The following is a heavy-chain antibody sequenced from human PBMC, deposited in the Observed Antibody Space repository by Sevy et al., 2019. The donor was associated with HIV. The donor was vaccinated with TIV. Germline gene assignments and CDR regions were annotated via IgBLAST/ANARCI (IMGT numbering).Heavy chain of an antibody. D-gene: IGHD1-26*01. V-gene: IGHV3-23*01. Sequence: GESLKISCSASGFAFSSYAMSWVRQSPGKGLKWVSGLGDSGAATYYADSVKGRFTISRDNSKNTVYLHLSSLRAEDTAVYYCARLVGALPGYYYGMDVWGQGTTVTVSS. J-gene: IGHJ6*02. CDR3: ARLVGALPGYYYGMDV. CDR1: GFAFSSYA. CDR2: LGDSGAAT.